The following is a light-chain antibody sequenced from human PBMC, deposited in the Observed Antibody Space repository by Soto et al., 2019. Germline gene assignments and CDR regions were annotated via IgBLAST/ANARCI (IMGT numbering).Light chain of an antibody. CDR2: DAS. CDR1: QSVSSY. V-gene: IGKV3-11*01. Sequence: EIVLTPSPATLSLSPGERATVSCRASQSVSSYLAWYQQKPGQAPRLLIYDASNRATGIPARFSGSGSGTDFTLTISSLEPEDFAVYYCQQRSNWPLTFGGGTKVDI. CDR3: QQRSNWPLT. J-gene: IGKJ4*01.